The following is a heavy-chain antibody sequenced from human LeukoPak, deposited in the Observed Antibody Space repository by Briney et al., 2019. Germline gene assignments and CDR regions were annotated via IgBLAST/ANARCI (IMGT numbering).Heavy chain of an antibody. J-gene: IGHJ4*02. CDR2: INPSGGST. CDR1: GYTFTSYY. CDR3: ARGGNYDYVSNDY. Sequence: ASVKVSCKASGYTFTSYYMHWVRQAPGQGLEWMGIINPSGGSTSYAQKFQGRVTMTRDESTSTAYMELRSLRSDDTAVYYCARGGNYDYVSNDYWGQGTLVTVSS. V-gene: IGHV1-46*01. D-gene: IGHD3-16*01.